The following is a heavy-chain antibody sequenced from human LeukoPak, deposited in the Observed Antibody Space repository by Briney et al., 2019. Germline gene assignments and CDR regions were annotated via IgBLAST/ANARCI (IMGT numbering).Heavy chain of an antibody. CDR1: GGSISSSSYY. CDR2: IYYSGST. J-gene: IGHJ5*02. Sequence: SETLSLTCTVSGGSISSSSYYWGWIRQPPGKGLEWIGSIYYSGSTYYNPSLKSRVTISVDTSKNQFSLRLSSVTAADTAVYYCARDPGQASVYYYGSGSHPHWFDPWGQGTLVTVSS. V-gene: IGHV4-39*07. D-gene: IGHD3-10*01. CDR3: ARDPGQASVYYYGSGSHPHWFDP.